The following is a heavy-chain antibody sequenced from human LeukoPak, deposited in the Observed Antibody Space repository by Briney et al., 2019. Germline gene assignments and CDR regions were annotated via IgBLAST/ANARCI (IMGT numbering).Heavy chain of an antibody. V-gene: IGHV3-21*01. CDR1: GFTFSSYS. J-gene: IGHJ4*02. CDR3: ARDPIVGTSSFDY. D-gene: IGHD1-26*01. Sequence: PGGSLRLSCAASGFTFSSYSMNCVRQAPGKGLEWVSSISSSSSYIYYADSVKGRFTISRDNAKNSLYLQMNSLRAEDTAVYYCARDPIVGTSSFDYWGQGNLVTVSS. CDR2: ISSSSSYI.